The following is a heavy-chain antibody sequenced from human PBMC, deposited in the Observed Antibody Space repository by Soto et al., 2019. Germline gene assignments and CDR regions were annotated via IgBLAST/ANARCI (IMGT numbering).Heavy chain of an antibody. D-gene: IGHD2-21*02. Sequence: PSVKVSCKASGGTFSSYAISWVQQAPGQGLEWMGGIIPIFGTANYAQKFQGRVTITADKSTSTAYMELSSLRSEDTAVYYCARGKYCGGDCLGYYYGMDVWGQGTTVTVSS. J-gene: IGHJ6*02. CDR2: IIPIFGTA. V-gene: IGHV1-69*06. CDR1: GGTFSSYA. CDR3: ARGKYCGGDCLGYYYGMDV.